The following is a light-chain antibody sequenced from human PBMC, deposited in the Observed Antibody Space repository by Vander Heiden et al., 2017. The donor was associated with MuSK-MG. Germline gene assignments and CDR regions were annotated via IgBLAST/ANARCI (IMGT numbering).Light chain of an antibody. V-gene: IGKV3-20*01. CDR1: QSVAGSY. CDR3: QQYGSSLIT. J-gene: IGKJ5*01. Sequence: DIGLTQSPGTLSLSTGEGATLSCRASQSVAGSYLAWYQQKPGQAPRLLIYGASSRATGIPDRFSGSASGTDFTLTISRLEPEDFAVYYCQQYGSSLITFGQGTRLDIK. CDR2: GAS.